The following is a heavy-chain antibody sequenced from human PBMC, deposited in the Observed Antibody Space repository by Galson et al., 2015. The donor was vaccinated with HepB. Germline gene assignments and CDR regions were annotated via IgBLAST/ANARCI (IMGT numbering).Heavy chain of an antibody. V-gene: IGHV3-30*18. J-gene: IGHJ6*02. Sequence: SLRLSCAASGFTFRSYGMHWVRQAPGKGLEWVAVISYDGNNKDYADSVKGRFTISRDNSKNTLYLQMNSLRAEDTAVYCCVKDGAHCSGGTCYSDGMDVWGQGTTVTVSS. CDR2: ISYDGNNK. CDR3: VKDGAHCSGGTCYSDGMDV. D-gene: IGHD2-15*01. CDR1: GFTFRSYG.